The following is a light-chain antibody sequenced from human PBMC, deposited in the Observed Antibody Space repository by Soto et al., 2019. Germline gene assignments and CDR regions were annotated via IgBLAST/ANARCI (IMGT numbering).Light chain of an antibody. CDR3: QQFAISTT. Sequence: AIQMTQSPSSLSASVGDRVTISCRASQGIGSALGWYQQKPGKPPSLLIFDASTLHSGVPSRFSGSGSGTDFTLTISRLQPDDFATYYCQQFAISTTFGQGTKVDI. V-gene: IGKV1-13*02. J-gene: IGKJ1*01. CDR1: QGIGSA. CDR2: DAS.